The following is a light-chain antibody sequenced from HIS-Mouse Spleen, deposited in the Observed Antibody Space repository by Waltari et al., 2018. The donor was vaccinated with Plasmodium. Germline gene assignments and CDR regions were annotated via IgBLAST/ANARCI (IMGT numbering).Light chain of an antibody. CDR2: GAS. CDR1: QSVSSN. Sequence: EIVMTQSPATLSVSPGERATISCSASQSVSSNLAWYQQKPGQAPRLLIYGASTRATGIPARFSGSGSGTEFTLTISSLQSEDFAVYYCQQYNNWSFTFGPGTKVDIK. CDR3: QQYNNWSFT. V-gene: IGKV3-15*01. J-gene: IGKJ3*01.